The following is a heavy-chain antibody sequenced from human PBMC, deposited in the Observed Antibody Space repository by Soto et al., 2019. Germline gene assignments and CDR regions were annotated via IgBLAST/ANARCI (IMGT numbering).Heavy chain of an antibody. V-gene: IGHV1-2*02. CDR1: GYTFTGHY. CDR3: ARGSNHCSGGSCYSDWFDP. Sequence: QVLLVQSGAEVKKPGASVKVSCKASGYTFTGHYLHWVRQAPGRGLEWMGWINPSTGGTNFAQEFQGRVTMTSDTSIRTVYLELSSLTSDDTAVYYCARGSNHCSGGSCYSDWFDPWGQGTPVTVSS. J-gene: IGHJ5*02. CDR2: INPSTGGT. D-gene: IGHD2-15*01.